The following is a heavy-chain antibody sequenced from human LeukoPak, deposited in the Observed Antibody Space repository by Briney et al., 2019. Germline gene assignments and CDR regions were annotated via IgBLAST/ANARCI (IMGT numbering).Heavy chain of an antibody. CDR3: ARDSGFVTGYYIPDY. Sequence: SVKVSCKASGGTFSSYAISWVRQAPGQGLEWMGRIIPIFGTANYAQKFQGRVTITTDESTSTAYMELSSLRSEDTAVYYCARDSGFVTGYYIPDYWGQGTLVSVSS. J-gene: IGHJ4*02. CDR2: IIPIFGTA. CDR1: GGTFSSYA. D-gene: IGHD3-9*01. V-gene: IGHV1-69*05.